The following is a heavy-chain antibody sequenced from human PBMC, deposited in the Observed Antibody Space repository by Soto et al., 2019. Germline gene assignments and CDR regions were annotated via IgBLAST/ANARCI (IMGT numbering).Heavy chain of an antibody. J-gene: IGHJ4*02. CDR3: AGRASRYYYDSSGYFDY. D-gene: IGHD3-22*01. CDR2: IYYSGST. V-gene: IGHV4-59*01. CDR1: GGSISSYY. Sequence: QVQLQESGPGLVKPSETLSLTCTVSGGSISSYYWSWIRQPPGKGLEWIGYIYYSGSTNYNPSLKSRVTISVDTSKNQFSLKLSSVTAADTAVYYCAGRASRYYYDSSGYFDYWGQATLVTVSS.